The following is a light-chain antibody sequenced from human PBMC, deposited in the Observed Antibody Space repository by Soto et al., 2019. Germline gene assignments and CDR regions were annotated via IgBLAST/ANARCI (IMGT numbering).Light chain of an antibody. CDR1: QRVCSN. J-gene: IGKJ5*01. Sequence: EILMTQSPDTLSVSPGESATLCCRASQRVCSNLAWYQQRPVQAPRLLIYGASTRATGVPARFSGRGSGTEFTLTISSLQSEDFAIYYCQQYTNWPPNTFGQGTRLEIK. V-gene: IGKV3-15*01. CDR3: QQYTNWPPNT. CDR2: GAS.